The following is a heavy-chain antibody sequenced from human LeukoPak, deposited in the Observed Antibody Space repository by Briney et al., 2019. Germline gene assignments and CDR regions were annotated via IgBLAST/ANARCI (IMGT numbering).Heavy chain of an antibody. Sequence: SETLSLTCTVSGGSISRSSYYWGWIRQPPGKGLEWIGSIYYSGSTYYNPSLKSRVTISVDTSKNQFSLKLSSVTAADTAVYYCARGPRGARGAFDIWGQGTMVTVSS. V-gene: IGHV4-39*01. CDR2: IYYSGST. CDR1: GGSISRSSYY. D-gene: IGHD3-10*01. CDR3: ARGPRGARGAFDI. J-gene: IGHJ3*02.